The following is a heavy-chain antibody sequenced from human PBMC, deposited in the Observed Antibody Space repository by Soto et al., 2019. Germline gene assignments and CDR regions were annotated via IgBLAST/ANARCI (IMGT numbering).Heavy chain of an antibody. CDR3: AKDFNYDFFTPFDS. CDR1: GFTFDDYA. Sequence: GGSLRLSCAASGFTFDDYAMHWVRQAPGKGLEWVSGISWNSGNIGYADSVKGRFTISRDNAKSSLSLQMNSLRAEDTAFYYCAKDFNYDFFTPFDSWGQGTLVTVSS. V-gene: IGHV3-9*01. J-gene: IGHJ4*02. D-gene: IGHD3-3*01. CDR2: ISWNSGNI.